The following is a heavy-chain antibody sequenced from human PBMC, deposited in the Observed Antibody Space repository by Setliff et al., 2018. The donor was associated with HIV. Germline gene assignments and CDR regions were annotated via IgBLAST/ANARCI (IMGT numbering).Heavy chain of an antibody. CDR1: GDSISGSSYY. V-gene: IGHV4-39*07. J-gene: IGHJ4*02. CDR2: IFYTGST. Sequence: PSETLSLTCTVSGDSISGSSYYWGWIRQPPGKGLEWIGSIFYTGSTYYNPSLKSRVTISVDTSKNQFSLKLSSVTAADTAVYYCARRNMYYYDSRRGSFDYWGQGTLVTVSS. D-gene: IGHD3-22*01. CDR3: ARRNMYYYDSRRGSFDY.